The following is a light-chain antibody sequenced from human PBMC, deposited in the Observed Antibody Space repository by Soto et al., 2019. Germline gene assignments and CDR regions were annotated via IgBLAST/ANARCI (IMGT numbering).Light chain of an antibody. J-gene: IGLJ3*02. CDR1: GTDPNDYTF. Sequence: QSALTQPASVSGSPGQSITISCSGAGTDPNDYTFVSWYQQHPGNAPRLLIFDVTNRPSGVSDRFSGSKSGDTASLTISGLQAQDEADYFCFSYSSDQIAMFGGGTKGTVL. CDR3: FSYSSDQIAM. V-gene: IGLV2-14*03. CDR2: DVT.